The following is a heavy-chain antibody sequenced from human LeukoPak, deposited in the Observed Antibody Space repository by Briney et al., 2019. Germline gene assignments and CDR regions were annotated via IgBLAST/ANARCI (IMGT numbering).Heavy chain of an antibody. J-gene: IGHJ4*02. Sequence: GGSLRLSCAASGFTFSSYWMSWVRQAPGNGLEWVANIKQDGSEKNYVDSVKGRFTISRNNAKNSLYLQMNSLRAEDTAVYYCARDLGDFDYWGQGTLVTVSS. CDR2: IKQDGSEK. CDR3: ARDLGDFDY. CDR1: GFTFSSYW. V-gene: IGHV3-7*01. D-gene: IGHD3-16*01.